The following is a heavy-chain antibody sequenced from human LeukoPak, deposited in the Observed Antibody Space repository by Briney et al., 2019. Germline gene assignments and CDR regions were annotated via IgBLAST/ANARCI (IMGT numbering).Heavy chain of an antibody. J-gene: IGHJ3*02. CDR1: GYSISSGYY. CDR2: IYHSGST. Sequence: SETLSLTCTVSGYSISSGYYWGWIRQPPGKGLEWIGSIYHSGSTYYNPSPKSRVTISVDTSKNQFSLKLNSVTAADTAVYYCAKSNGYGLVDIWGQGTMVTVS. V-gene: IGHV4-38-2*02. CDR3: AKSNGYGLVDI. D-gene: IGHD3-10*01.